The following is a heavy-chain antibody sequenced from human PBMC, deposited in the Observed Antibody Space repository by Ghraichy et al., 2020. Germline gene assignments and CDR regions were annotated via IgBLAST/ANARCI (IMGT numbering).Heavy chain of an antibody. V-gene: IGHV1-18*04. CDR3: ARDPRTYYYDSSGYYYVTPVDY. CDR2: ISAYNGNT. J-gene: IGHJ4*02. D-gene: IGHD3-22*01. Sequence: ASVKVSCKASGYTFTSYGISWVRQAPGQGLEWMGWISAYNGNTNYAQKLQGRVTMTTDTSTSTAYMELRSLRSDDTAVYYCARDPRTYYYDSSGYYYVTPVDYWGQGTLVTVSS. CDR1: GYTFTSYG.